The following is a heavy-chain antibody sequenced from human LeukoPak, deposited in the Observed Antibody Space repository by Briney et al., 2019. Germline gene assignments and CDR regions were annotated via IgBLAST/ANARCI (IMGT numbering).Heavy chain of an antibody. CDR1: GGSFSGYY. CDR3: ARRHDYYYGSGSHNNWFDP. D-gene: IGHD3-10*01. J-gene: IGHJ5*02. Sequence: SETLSLTCAVYGGSFSGYYWSWIRQPPGKGLEWIGEINHSGSTNYNPSLKSRVTTSVDTSKNQFSLKLSSVTAADTAVYYCARRHDYYYGSGSHNNWFDPWGLGTLVTVSS. V-gene: IGHV4-34*01. CDR2: INHSGST.